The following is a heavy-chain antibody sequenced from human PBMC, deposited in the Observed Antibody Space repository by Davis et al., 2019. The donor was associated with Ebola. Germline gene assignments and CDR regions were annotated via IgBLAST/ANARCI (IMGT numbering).Heavy chain of an antibody. J-gene: IGHJ5*02. D-gene: IGHD3-3*01. CDR1: GYTFTTYG. CDR2: ISAYNGNT. CDR3: ARSAITIFEVPMGWFDP. V-gene: IGHV1-18*01. Sequence: ASVKVSCKASGYTFTTYGISWVRQAPGQGLEWMGWISAYNGNTNYAQKLQGRVTMTTDTSTNTAYMELRSLRSDDTAVYYCARSAITIFEVPMGWFDPWGQGTLVTVSS.